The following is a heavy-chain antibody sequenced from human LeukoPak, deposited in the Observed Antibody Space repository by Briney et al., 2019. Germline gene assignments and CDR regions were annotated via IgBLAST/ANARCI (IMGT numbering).Heavy chain of an antibody. J-gene: IGHJ5*02. CDR3: ARGRGSGWYWFDP. Sequence: SETLSLTCTVSGGSISSYYWSWLRQPPGKGLEWIGYIYYSGSTNYNPSLKSRVTMSVDTSKNQFSLKLSSVTAADTAVYYCARGRGSGWYWFDPWGQGTLVTVSS. V-gene: IGHV4-59*12. D-gene: IGHD6-19*01. CDR1: GGSISSYY. CDR2: IYYSGST.